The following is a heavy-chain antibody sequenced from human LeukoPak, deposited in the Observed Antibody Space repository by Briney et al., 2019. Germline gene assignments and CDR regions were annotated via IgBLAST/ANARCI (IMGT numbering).Heavy chain of an antibody. J-gene: IGHJ4*02. V-gene: IGHV1-69*13. D-gene: IGHD3-9*01. CDR3: ARGRGSAGPLTGYYTGFDY. CDR2: IIPIFGTA. Sequence: GASVKVSCKASGGTFSSYAISWVRQAPGQGLEWMGGIIPIFGTANYAQKFQGRVTITADESTSTAYMELSSLRSEDTAVYYCARGRGSAGPLTGYYTGFDYWGQGTLVTVSS. CDR1: GGTFSSYA.